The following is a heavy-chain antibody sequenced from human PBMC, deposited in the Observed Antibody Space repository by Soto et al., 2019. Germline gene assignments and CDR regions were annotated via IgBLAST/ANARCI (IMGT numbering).Heavy chain of an antibody. CDR3: ATQEVGGSYVYTFDP. D-gene: IGHD1-26*01. J-gene: IGHJ5*02. V-gene: IGHV4-39*01. CDR1: GGSISSSNYY. CDR2: IYYSGST. Sequence: QLQLQESGPGLVKPSETLSLTCTVSGGSISSSNYYWGWIRQPPGKGLEWIGSIYYSGSTYYNPSLKSRAPISVDTSKNQFSLKLSSVTAADTAVYYCATQEVGGSYVYTFDPWGQGTLVTVSS.